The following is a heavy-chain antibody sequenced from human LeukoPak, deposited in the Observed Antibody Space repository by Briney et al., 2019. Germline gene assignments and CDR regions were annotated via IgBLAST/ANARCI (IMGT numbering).Heavy chain of an antibody. V-gene: IGHV1-2*02. J-gene: IGHJ4*02. D-gene: IGHD1-26*01. CDR3: ARDQGGSYDKFDK. CDR1: GYTFTGYY. CDR2: INPNSGGT. Sequence: ASVKVSCKASGYTFTGYYMHWVRQAPGQGLEWMGWINPNSGGTNYAQKFQGRVTVTRDTSISTVYMELTSLRSDDTAVYYCARDQGGSYDKFDKWGQGTLVTVSS.